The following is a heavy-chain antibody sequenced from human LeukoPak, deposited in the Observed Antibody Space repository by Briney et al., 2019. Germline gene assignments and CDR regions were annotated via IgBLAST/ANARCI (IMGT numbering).Heavy chain of an antibody. CDR1: GFTFSSYE. Sequence: PGGSLRLSCAASGFTFSSYEMNWVRQAPGKGLEWVSYISSSGSTIYYADSVKGRFTISRHNSKNMLYMQMNSLRAEDTAMYYCAKDRTVCSSSSCYEYGYDYWGQGTLVTVSS. CDR2: ISSSGSTI. J-gene: IGHJ4*02. V-gene: IGHV3-48*03. D-gene: IGHD2-2*01. CDR3: AKDRTVCSSSSCYEYGYDY.